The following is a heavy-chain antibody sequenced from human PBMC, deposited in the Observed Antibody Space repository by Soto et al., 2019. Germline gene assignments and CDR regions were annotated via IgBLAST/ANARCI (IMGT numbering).Heavy chain of an antibody. CDR2: IYPGDSDT. J-gene: IGHJ4*02. Sequence: GESLKISCKISGKAFTRFWVVLVRQMRGRGLELMGNIYPGDSDTRYTPPYQGQVTISADKSTNTAYLQWHSTQASDAAHYCGGKQDHTGALDNWGQGTQVTVSS. CDR1: GKAFTRFW. V-gene: IGHV5-51*01. CDR3: GKQDHTGALDN. D-gene: IGHD1-26*01.